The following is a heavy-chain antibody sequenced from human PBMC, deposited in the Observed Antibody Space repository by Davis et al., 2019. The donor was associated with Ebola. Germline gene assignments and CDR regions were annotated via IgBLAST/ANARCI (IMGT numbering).Heavy chain of an antibody. CDR2: MNPNSGNT. CDR3: ARLAGGLYYYGMDV. Sequence: AVSVKVSCKASGYTFTSYDINWVRQATGQGLEWMGWMNPNSGNTGYAQKFQGRVTMTRNTSISTAYMELSSLRSEDTAVYYCARLAGGLYYYGMDVWGQGTTVTVSS. V-gene: IGHV1-8*01. CDR1: GYTFTSYD. J-gene: IGHJ6*02. D-gene: IGHD6-19*01.